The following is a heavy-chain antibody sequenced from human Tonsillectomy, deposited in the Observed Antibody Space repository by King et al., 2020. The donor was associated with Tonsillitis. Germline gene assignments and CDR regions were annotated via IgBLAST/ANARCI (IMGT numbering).Heavy chain of an antibody. V-gene: IGHV3-11*06. J-gene: IGHJ5*02. CDR2: ISGSGDHT. CDR1: GGTFSDYY. D-gene: IGHD4-23*01. Sequence: QVQLVESGGDLVKPGGSLTLSCAASGGTFSDYYMSWVRQAPGQGLEWLAFISGSGDHTNYAESVKGRFTVSRDNAKKSLSLQMNSLRVDDTAMYYCAVENDYGPNSGGPNWFATWGQGTLVIVSS. CDR3: AVENDYGPNSGGPNWFAT.